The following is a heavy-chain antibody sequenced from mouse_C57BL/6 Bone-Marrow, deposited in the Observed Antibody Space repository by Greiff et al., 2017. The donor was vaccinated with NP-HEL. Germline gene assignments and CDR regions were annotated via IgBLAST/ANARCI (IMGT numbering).Heavy chain of an antibody. J-gene: IGHJ4*01. CDR1: GYTFTSYW. V-gene: IGHV1-55*01. D-gene: IGHD2-2*01. CDR3: ARSRNGYPYAMDY. Sequence: QVQLQQPGAELVKPGASVKMSCKASGYTFTSYWITWVKQRPGQGLEWIGDIYPGSGSTNYNEKFKSKATLTVDTSSSTAYMQLSSLTSEDSAVYYCARSRNGYPYAMDYWGQGTSVTVSS. CDR2: IYPGSGST.